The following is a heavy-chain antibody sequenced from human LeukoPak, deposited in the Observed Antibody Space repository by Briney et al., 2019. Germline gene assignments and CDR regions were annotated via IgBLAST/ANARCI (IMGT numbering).Heavy chain of an antibody. CDR1: GFRFFNYE. CDR3: AGGYSYGLDY. J-gene: IGHJ4*02. CDR2: IISSGSTK. V-gene: IGHV3-48*03. Sequence: GGSLRLSCEASGFRFFNYEMNWVRQAPGKGLEWVSYIISSGSTKYYADSVKGRFTISRDNAKNSLYLEMNSLRVDDTAVYYCAGGYSYGLDYWGQGTLVTVSS. D-gene: IGHD5-18*01.